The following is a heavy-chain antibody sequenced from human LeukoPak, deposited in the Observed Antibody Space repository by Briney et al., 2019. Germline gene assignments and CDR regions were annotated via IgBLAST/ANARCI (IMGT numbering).Heavy chain of an antibody. J-gene: IGHJ4*02. V-gene: IGHV1-46*01. D-gene: IGHD3-22*01. CDR2: INPSGGAT. CDR1: GYTFSSYY. CDR3: ARNYYDTAGHFGC. Sequence: GASVKVSCKASGYTFSSYYFHWVRQAPGQGLEWMGLINPSGGATSFAQKFRGRVTMTRDMSTGTVFMELSSLRSDDTAVYFCARNYYDTAGHFGCWGQGTLVTVSS.